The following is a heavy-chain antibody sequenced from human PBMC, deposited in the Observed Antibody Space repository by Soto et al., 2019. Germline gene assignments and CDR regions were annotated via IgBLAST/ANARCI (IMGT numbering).Heavy chain of an antibody. Sequence: GASVKVSCKASGYTFTSYGISWVRQAPGQGLEWMGWISAYNGNTNYAQKLQGRVTMTTDTSTSTAYMELRSLRSDDTAVYYCARDRKLWFGESINWFDPWGQGTLVTVSS. CDR2: ISAYNGNT. CDR1: GYTFTSYG. V-gene: IGHV1-18*01. D-gene: IGHD3-10*01. J-gene: IGHJ5*02. CDR3: ARDRKLWFGESINWFDP.